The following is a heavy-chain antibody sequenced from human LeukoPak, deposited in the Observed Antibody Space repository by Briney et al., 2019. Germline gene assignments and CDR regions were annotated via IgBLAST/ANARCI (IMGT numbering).Heavy chain of an antibody. Sequence: PEASVKVSCKASGYTFTGYYMHCGRQAPGQGREWMGWINPNSGGTNYAQKFQGRVTMTRDTSISTAYMELSRLRSDDTAVYYCARADRRYCSDGSCPLDCWGQGTLVTVSS. V-gene: IGHV1-2*02. D-gene: IGHD2-15*01. CDR1: GYTFTGYY. CDR3: ARADRRYCSDGSCPLDC. J-gene: IGHJ4*02. CDR2: INPNSGGT.